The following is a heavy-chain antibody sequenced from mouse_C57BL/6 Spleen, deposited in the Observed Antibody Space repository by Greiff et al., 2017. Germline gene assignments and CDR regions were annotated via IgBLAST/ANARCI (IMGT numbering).Heavy chain of an antibody. CDR1: GYTLTSYW. CDR3: ARQGGWYFDV. Sequence: QVQLQQPGTELVKPGASVKLSCKASGYTLTSYWRQWVKKRRGKGGEWRGKRNPRNGATNYNEKVKGKAKLTVDKSSSTAYMQLSSLTSEDSAVYYCARQGGWYFDVWGTGTTVTVSS. V-gene: IGHV1-53*01. CDR2: RNPRNGAT. J-gene: IGHJ1*03.